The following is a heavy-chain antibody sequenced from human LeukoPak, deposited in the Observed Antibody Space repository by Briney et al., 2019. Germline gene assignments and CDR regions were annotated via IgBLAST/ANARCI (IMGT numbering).Heavy chain of an antibody. CDR3: ARGVGGNARWRNFDWSKKIPMRDYFNY. D-gene: IGHD3-9*01. V-gene: IGHV1-2*02. CDR2: INPNSGGT. Sequence: ASVKVSCKASGYIFTSYYMHWVRQAPGQGLEWMGWINPNSGGTNYAQKFQGRVTMTRDTSITTAYMDLSRLRSDDTAVYYCARGVGGNARWRNFDWSKKIPMRDYFNYWGQGTLVTVSS. CDR1: GYIFTSYY. J-gene: IGHJ4*02.